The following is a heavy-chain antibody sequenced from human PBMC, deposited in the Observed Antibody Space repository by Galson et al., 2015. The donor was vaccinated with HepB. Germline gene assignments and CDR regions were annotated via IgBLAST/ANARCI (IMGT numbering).Heavy chain of an antibody. D-gene: IGHD3-16*01. V-gene: IGHV3-21*01. CDR3: ARIGDGSYSDY. Sequence: SLRLSCAASGFNFSSYSMNWVRQAPGKGLEWDSSISRSSSNIYYADSMKGRFTISRENAKNSLFLQMNSLRVEDTAVFYCARIGDGSYSDYWGQGTLLTVSS. CDR1: GFNFSSYS. CDR2: ISRSSSNI. J-gene: IGHJ4*02.